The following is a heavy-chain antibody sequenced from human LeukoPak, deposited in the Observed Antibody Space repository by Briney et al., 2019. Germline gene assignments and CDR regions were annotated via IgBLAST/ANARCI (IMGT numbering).Heavy chain of an antibody. CDR2: ISYDGSDI. V-gene: IGHV3-30*18. Sequence: GGSLRLSCAASGFTFSSYGMHWVRQAPGKGLEWVALISYDGSDIYYADSVKGRFTTSRDNSKNTLYLQMNSLRDEDTAVYYCAKGLRGDLPTASDYWGQGTLVTVSS. CDR3: AKGLRGDLPTASDY. J-gene: IGHJ4*02. D-gene: IGHD3-16*01. CDR1: GFTFSSYG.